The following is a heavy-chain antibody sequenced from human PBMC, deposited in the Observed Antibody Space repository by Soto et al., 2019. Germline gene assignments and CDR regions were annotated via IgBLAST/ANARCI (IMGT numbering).Heavy chain of an antibody. V-gene: IGHV4-39*01. D-gene: IGHD3-10*01. CDR3: ARHPWFGESTWFDP. J-gene: IGHJ5*02. CDR2: IYYSGST. CDR1: GGSISSSSYY. Sequence: SETLSLTCTVSGGSISSSSYYWGWIRQPPGKGLEWIGSIYYSGSTYYNPSLKSRVTISVDTSKNQFSLKLSSVTAADTAVYYCARHPWFGESTWFDPWGQGTLVTVSS.